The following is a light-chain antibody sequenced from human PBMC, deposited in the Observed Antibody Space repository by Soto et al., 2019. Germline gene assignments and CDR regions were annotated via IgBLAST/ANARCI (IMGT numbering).Light chain of an antibody. CDR3: QQYNSYSWT. Sequence: QINQSPSTLSASGGDRVTITCRASQSISSWLAWYQQKPGKAPKLLIYDASYLESGVPSRFSGSGSGTEFTLTISSLQPDDFATYYCQQYNSYSWTFGQGTKVDIK. CDR1: QSISSW. J-gene: IGKJ1*01. CDR2: DAS. V-gene: IGKV1-5*01.